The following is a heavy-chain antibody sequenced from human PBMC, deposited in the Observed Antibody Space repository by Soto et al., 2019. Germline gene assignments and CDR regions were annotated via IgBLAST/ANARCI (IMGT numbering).Heavy chain of an antibody. CDR2: IYHSGST. Sequence: PSETLSLTCAVSGGSISSGGYSWSWIRQPPGKGLEWIGYIYHSGSTYYNPSLKSRVTISVDRSKNQFSLKLSSVTAADTAVYYCARGRYSWEFDYWGQGTLVTVSS. D-gene: IGHD5-18*01. J-gene: IGHJ4*02. V-gene: IGHV4-30-2*01. CDR1: GGSISSGGYS. CDR3: ARGRYSWEFDY.